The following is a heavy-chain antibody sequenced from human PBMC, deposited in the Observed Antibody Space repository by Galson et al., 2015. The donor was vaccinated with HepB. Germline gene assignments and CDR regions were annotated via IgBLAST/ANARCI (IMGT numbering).Heavy chain of an antibody. V-gene: IGHV2-70*01. Sequence: PALVKPTQTLTLTCTFSGFSLSTSGMCVSWIRQPPGKALEWLALIDWDDDKYYSTSLKTRLTISKDTSKNQVVLTMTNMDPVDTATYYCARGDYDILTDAFDIWGQGTMVTVSS. CDR1: GFSLSTSGMC. J-gene: IGHJ3*02. CDR2: IDWDDDK. D-gene: IGHD3-9*01. CDR3: ARGDYDILTDAFDI.